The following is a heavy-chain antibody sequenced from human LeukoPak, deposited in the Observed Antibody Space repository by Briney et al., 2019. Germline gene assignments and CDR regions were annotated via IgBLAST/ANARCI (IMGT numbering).Heavy chain of an antibody. J-gene: IGHJ3*02. CDR3: ARELVSYYDYVWGSYRPGPGAFDI. V-gene: IGHV4-4*07. Sequence: PSETLSLTCTVSGGSISSYDWSWIRQPAGKGLEWIGRIYTGGSTNYNPSLKSRVTMSVDTSKNQFSLKLSSVTAADTAVYYCARELVSYYDYVWGSYRPGPGAFDIWGQGTMVTVSS. CDR1: GGSISSYD. D-gene: IGHD3-16*02. CDR2: IYTGGST.